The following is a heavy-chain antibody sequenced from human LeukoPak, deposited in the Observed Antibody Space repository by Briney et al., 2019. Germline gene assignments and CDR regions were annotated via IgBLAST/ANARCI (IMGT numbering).Heavy chain of an antibody. J-gene: IGHJ6*03. Sequence: PSETLSLTCTVSGGYISSYYWSWIRQPAGKGLEWIGRIYTSGSTNYNPSLKSRVTMSVDTSKNQFSLKLSSVTAADTAVYYCARAELAAAGTWKNYYYMDVWGKGTTVTVSS. V-gene: IGHV4-4*07. CDR1: GGYISSYY. CDR2: IYTSGST. D-gene: IGHD6-13*01. CDR3: ARAELAAAGTWKNYYYMDV.